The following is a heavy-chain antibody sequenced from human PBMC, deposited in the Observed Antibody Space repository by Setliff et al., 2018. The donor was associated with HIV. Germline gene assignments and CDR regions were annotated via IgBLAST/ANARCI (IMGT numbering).Heavy chain of an antibody. Sequence: KASETLRLSCAASGFTFSNVWMSWVRQAPGKGLEWVGRIKSKTDGGTTDYAAPVKGRFTISRDDSVNTLYLQMNSLKTEDTAVYFCMGYYDTSGYWGSHFDHWGQGTLVTVSS. V-gene: IGHV3-15*01. CDR1: GFTFSNVW. CDR3: MGYYDTSGYWGSHFDH. D-gene: IGHD3-22*01. J-gene: IGHJ4*02. CDR2: IKSKTDGGTT.